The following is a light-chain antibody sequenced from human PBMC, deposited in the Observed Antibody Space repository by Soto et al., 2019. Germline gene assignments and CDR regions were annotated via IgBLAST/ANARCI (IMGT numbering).Light chain of an antibody. CDR2: DAS. J-gene: IGKJ5*01. CDR1: QSVGSN. V-gene: IGKV3-11*01. Sequence: EIVLTPSPGTLSLSPGERATLSCRASQSVGSNLLAWYQQKPGQAPRLLIYDASNRAAGIPARFSGSGSETNFTLTISSLEPEDFAVYYCQQRSNWPHSITFGQGTRLEIK. CDR3: QQRSNWPHSIT.